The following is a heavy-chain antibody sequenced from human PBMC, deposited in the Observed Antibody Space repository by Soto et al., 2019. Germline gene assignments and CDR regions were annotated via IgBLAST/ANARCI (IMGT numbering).Heavy chain of an antibody. CDR2: INPSGGST. J-gene: IGHJ4*02. CDR1: GYTFTSYY. D-gene: IGHD2-15*01. V-gene: IGHV1-46*01. Sequence: QVQLVQSGAEVKKPGASVKVSCKASGYTFTSYYMHWVRQAPGQGLEWMGIINPSGGSTSYAQKFQGRVTMTRDTSTSTVYMELSSLRSEDTAVYYCARGYCSRGSCYLSSYFDYWGQGTLVTVSS. CDR3: ARGYCSRGSCYLSSYFDY.